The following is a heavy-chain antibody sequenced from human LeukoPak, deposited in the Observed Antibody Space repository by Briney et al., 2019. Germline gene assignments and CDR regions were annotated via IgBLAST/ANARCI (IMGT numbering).Heavy chain of an antibody. D-gene: IGHD4-17*01. CDR1: GYTFTSYA. J-gene: IGHJ6*02. CDR3: ARDRVDYGDYYYYYGMDV. Sequence: ASVKVSCKASGYTFTSYAMHWVRQAPGQRLEWMGWINAGNGNTKYSQKFQGRVTITRDTSASTAYMELSSLRSEDTAVYYCARDRVDYGDYYYYYGMDVWGQGTTVTVSS. CDR2: INAGNGNT. V-gene: IGHV1-3*01.